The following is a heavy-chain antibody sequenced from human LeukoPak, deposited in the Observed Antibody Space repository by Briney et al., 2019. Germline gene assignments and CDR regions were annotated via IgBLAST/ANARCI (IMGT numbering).Heavy chain of an antibody. J-gene: IGHJ5*02. V-gene: IGHV4-39*07. Sequence: SETLSLTCTVSGGSISSSSYYWGWIRQPPGQGLEWIGSIYYSGSTYYNPSLKSRVTISVDTSKNQFSLKLSSVTAADTAVYYCARDNSVRDEAWWFNPWGQGTLVTVSS. CDR1: GGSISSSSYY. CDR3: ARDNSVRDEAWWFNP. D-gene: IGHD5-24*01. CDR2: IYYSGST.